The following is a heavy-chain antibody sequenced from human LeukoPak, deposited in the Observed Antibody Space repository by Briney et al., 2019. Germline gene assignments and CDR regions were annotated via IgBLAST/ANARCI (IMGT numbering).Heavy chain of an antibody. D-gene: IGHD1-26*01. V-gene: IGHV3-20*04. Sequence: GGSLRLSCAASGSTFADYGMSWVRQAPGKGLEWVSGINWNGRSTGYADSVKGRFTISRDNAKNSLYLQMNSLRAEDTALYYCARGSGSYIFGAFDIWGQGTMVTVSS. CDR1: GSTFADYG. CDR2: INWNGRST. CDR3: ARGSGSYIFGAFDI. J-gene: IGHJ3*02.